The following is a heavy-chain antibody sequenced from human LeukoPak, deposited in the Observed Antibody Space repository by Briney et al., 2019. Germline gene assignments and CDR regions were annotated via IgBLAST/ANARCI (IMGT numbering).Heavy chain of an antibody. CDR1: GGSISSGGYS. D-gene: IGHD6-13*01. J-gene: IGHJ4*02. Sequence: SETLSLTCAVSGGSISSGGYSWSWIRQPPGKGLEWIGYIYHSGSTYYNPSLKSRVTISVDMSKNQFSLKLSSVTAADTAVYYCARGSSWYYFDYWGQGTLVTVSS. CDR2: IYHSGST. V-gene: IGHV4-30-2*01. CDR3: ARGSSWYYFDY.